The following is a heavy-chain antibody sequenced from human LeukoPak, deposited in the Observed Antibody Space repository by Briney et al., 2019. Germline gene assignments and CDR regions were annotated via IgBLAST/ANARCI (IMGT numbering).Heavy chain of an antibody. CDR3: ARGDCSSTICYSPMDV. CDR1: GGSFSGYY. D-gene: IGHD2-2*01. Sequence: SETLSLTCAVYGGSFSGYYWSWIRQPPGKGLEWVGEINHSGSTNYNPSLKSRVTISVDTSKNQFSLKVNSVTAADTAVYYCARGDCSSTICYSPMDVWGKGTTVTVSS. V-gene: IGHV4-34*01. CDR2: INHSGST. J-gene: IGHJ6*03.